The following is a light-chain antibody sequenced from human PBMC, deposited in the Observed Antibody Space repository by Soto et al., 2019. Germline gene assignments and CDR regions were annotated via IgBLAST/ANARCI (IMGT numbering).Light chain of an antibody. CDR3: QQYGSSPNT. CDR2: GAS. J-gene: IGKJ2*01. Sequence: EIVLTQSPGTLSLSPGERATLSCRASQSVSSRHLAWYQQKAGQAPRLLIYGASSRATGIPDRFSGSGSGTEFTLTISRLEPEDFAVYYCQQYGSSPNTFGQGTKLEIK. CDR1: QSVSSRH. V-gene: IGKV3-20*01.